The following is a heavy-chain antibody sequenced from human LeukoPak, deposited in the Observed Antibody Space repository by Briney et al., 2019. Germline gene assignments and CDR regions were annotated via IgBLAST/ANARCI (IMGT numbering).Heavy chain of an antibody. D-gene: IGHD3-22*01. CDR2: ISSGSSYI. CDR3: ARGFDYYDSSGYYYPFDY. CDR1: GFTFSTYN. J-gene: IGHJ4*02. V-gene: IGHV3-21*01. Sequence: GSLRLSCAASGFTFSTYNMNWVRQAPGKGLEWVSSISSGSSYIYYADSVKGRFTISRDNAKNSLYLQMNSLRAEDTAVYYCARGFDYYDSSGYYYPFDYWGQGTLVTVSS.